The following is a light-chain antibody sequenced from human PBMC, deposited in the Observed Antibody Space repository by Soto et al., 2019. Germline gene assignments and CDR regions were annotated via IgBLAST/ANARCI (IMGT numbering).Light chain of an antibody. J-gene: IGKJ1*01. CDR1: QSLNSW. V-gene: IGKV1-5*03. CDR2: KAS. CDR3: QHYLGYSGM. Sequence: DIQMTQSPSTLSASVGDRVTITCRASQSLNSWLAWYQHKPGKAPKLLIHKASILASGVPSRFSGSDSGAEFTLTISSLQPDDLATYHCQHYLGYSGMFGQGTKVDIK.